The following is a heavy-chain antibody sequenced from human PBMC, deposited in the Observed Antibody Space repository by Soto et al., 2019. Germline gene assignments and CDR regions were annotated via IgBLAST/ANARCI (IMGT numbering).Heavy chain of an antibody. D-gene: IGHD2-2*02. Sequence: GGSLRLSCSASGFTFSSYAMHWVRQAPGKGLEYVSAISSNGGSTYYADSVKGRFTISRDNSKNTLYLQMSSLRAEDTAVYYCVKDIVVVPAAIRRDYYYYGMDVWGQGTTVTSP. CDR1: GFTFSSYA. CDR2: ISSNGGST. V-gene: IGHV3-64D*06. J-gene: IGHJ6*02. CDR3: VKDIVVVPAAIRRDYYYYGMDV.